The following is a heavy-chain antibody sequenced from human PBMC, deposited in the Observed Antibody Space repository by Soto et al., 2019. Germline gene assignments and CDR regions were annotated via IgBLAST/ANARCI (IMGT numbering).Heavy chain of an antibody. Sequence: KTWETLSLTCTASGGTINGGDYHWACIGQTGGKRLEWIGTIYYGGSSYCSPSLKSRFRISVDTSKNQFSLKLSSVTAADTAVYYCARDYRSPSGGMDVWGQGTTVTVSS. CDR2: IYYGGSS. CDR1: GGTINGGDYH. J-gene: IGHJ6*02. D-gene: IGHD3-16*02. CDR3: ARDYRSPSGGMDV. V-gene: IGHV4-30-4*01.